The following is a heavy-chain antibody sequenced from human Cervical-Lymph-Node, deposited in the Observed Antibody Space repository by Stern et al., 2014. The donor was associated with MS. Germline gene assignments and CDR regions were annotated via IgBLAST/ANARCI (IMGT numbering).Heavy chain of an antibody. D-gene: IGHD4-11*01. CDR3: VRDWSSNAYKSEDY. J-gene: IGHJ4*02. CDR2: IWHDGSKT. Sequence: QVQLVQSGGGVVQPGRSLRLSCIASGFTFSNYGMHWVRQAPGKGLGWVATIWHDGSKTYYADSVRGRFTIYRDNSKSTLSLQMNSLRVDDTAVYYCVRDWSSNAYKSEDYWGQGTLVTVSS. CDR1: GFTFSNYG. V-gene: IGHV3-33*01.